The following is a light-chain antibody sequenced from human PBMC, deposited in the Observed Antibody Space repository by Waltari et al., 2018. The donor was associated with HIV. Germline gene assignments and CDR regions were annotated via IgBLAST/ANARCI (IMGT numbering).Light chain of an antibody. CDR3: QQYYSYPYT. CDR1: QGISSY. V-gene: IGKV1-8*01. Sequence: AIRMTQSPSSFSASTGDRVTITCRASQGISSYLAWYQQKPGKAPKLLIYAASTLQSGVPSMFSGSGSWTDFTLTISCLQSEDFATYYCQQYYSYPYTFGQGTKLEIK. J-gene: IGKJ2*01. CDR2: AAS.